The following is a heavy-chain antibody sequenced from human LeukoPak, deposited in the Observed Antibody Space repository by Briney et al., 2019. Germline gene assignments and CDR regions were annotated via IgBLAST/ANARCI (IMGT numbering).Heavy chain of an antibody. Sequence: SETLSLTCAVYGGSFSGYYWSWIRQPPGKGLEWIGEINHSGSTNYNPSLKSRVTISVDTSKNQFSLKLSSVTAADTAAYYCARGPRSSWHYWGQGTLVTVSS. V-gene: IGHV4-34*01. D-gene: IGHD6-13*01. CDR3: ARGPRSSWHY. CDR2: INHSGST. CDR1: GGSFSGYY. J-gene: IGHJ4*02.